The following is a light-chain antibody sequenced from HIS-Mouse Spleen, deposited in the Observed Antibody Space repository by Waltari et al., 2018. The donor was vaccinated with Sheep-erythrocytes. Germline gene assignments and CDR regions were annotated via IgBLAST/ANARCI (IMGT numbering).Light chain of an antibody. CDR2: QDS. CDR3: CSYAGSYNHV. V-gene: IGLV3-1*01. Sequence: SYELTQPPSVSVSPGQTASIPCPGDKLGDKYACWYQQKPGQSPVLVIYQDSKRPSGIPERFSGSKSGNTASLTISGLQAEDEADYYCCSYAGSYNHVFATGTKVTVL. J-gene: IGLJ1*01. CDR1: KLGDKY.